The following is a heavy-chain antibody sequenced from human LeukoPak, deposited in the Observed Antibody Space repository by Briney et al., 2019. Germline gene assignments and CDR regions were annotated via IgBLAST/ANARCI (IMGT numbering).Heavy chain of an antibody. J-gene: IGHJ5*02. Sequence: ASVTVSCKASGYTFTSHYTHWVRQAPGQGPEWMGWIDPNSGVTKYAQKFQGRVAMTRVTSNSTAYMELSSLRSDDTAVYYCARDKGQWEPFDPWGQGTLVTVSS. D-gene: IGHD1-26*01. CDR1: GYTFTSHY. V-gene: IGHV1-2*02. CDR3: ARDKGQWEPFDP. CDR2: IDPNSGVT.